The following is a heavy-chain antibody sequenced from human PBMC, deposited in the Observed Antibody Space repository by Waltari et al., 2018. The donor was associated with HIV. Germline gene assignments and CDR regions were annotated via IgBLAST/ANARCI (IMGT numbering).Heavy chain of an antibody. D-gene: IGHD5-18*01. J-gene: IGHJ6*02. CDR3: ARGVPRGYSYGYYYGMDV. CDR1: GGTFSSSP. CDR2: IIPIFGTA. Sequence: QVQLVQSGAEVKKPGSSVKVSSKAAGGTFSSSPISWVRHAPRKRLEWMGGIIPIFGTANYAQKFQGRVTITADESTSTAYMELSSLRSEDTAVYYCARGVPRGYSYGYYYGMDVWGQGTTVTVSS. V-gene: IGHV1-69*12.